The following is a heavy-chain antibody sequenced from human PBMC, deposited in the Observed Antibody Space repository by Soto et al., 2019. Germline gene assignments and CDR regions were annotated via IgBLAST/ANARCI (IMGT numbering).Heavy chain of an antibody. V-gene: IGHV1-8*01. J-gene: IGHJ6*02. CDR3: ARNGGDGGPIVLMVYAPIYYYYGMDV. D-gene: IGHD2-8*01. CDR2: MNPNSGNT. CDR1: GYTFTSYD. Sequence: QVQLVQSGAEVKKPGASVKVSCKASGYTFTSYDINWVRQATGQGLEWMGWMNPNSGNTGYAQKFQGRVTMTRNTSISTAYMELSSLRSEDTAVYYCARNGGDGGPIVLMVYAPIYYYYGMDVWGQGTTVTVSS.